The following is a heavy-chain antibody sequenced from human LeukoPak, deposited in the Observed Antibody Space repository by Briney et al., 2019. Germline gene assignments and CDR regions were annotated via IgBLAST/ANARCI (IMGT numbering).Heavy chain of an antibody. CDR2: IYYSGST. V-gene: IGHV4-39*07. J-gene: IGHJ4*02. CDR3: ASRSSIWSGYQDTLYYFDS. CDR1: GGSISSSSYY. D-gene: IGHD3-3*01. Sequence: SETLSLTCTVSGGSISSSSYYWGWIRQPPGKGLEWIGSIYYSGSTYYNPSLKSRVTISGDTSKNQFSLKLSSVTAADTAVYYCASRSSIWSGYQDTLYYFDSWGQGTLVTVSS.